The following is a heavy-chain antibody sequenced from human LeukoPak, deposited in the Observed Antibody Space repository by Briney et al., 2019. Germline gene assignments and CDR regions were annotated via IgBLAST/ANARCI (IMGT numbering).Heavy chain of an antibody. CDR1: GYTLTELS. CDR2: FDPEDGET. CDR3: ASEGPERYCTNGVCYFDY. Sequence: GASVKVSCRVSGYTLTELSMHWVRQAPGKGLEWMGGFDPEDGETIYAQKFQGRVTMTEDTSTDTAYMELSSLRSGDTAVYYCASEGPERYCTNGVCYFDYWGQGTLVTVSS. V-gene: IGHV1-24*01. J-gene: IGHJ4*02. D-gene: IGHD2-8*01.